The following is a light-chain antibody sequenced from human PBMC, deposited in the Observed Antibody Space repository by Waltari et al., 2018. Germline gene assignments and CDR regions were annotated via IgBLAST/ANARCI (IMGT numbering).Light chain of an antibody. V-gene: IGKV2-29*02. CDR2: EVS. Sequence: IVMTQTPLSLSVTPGQPASMSCKSSQSLLHGDGITYLYWYLQKPGQSPQLLIYEVSSRSSGVPDRFSGSGSGTDFTLTISRVEAEDVGVYYCMQGIHPPRTFGPGTKVDIK. J-gene: IGKJ3*01. CDR1: QSLLHGDGITY. CDR3: MQGIHPPRT.